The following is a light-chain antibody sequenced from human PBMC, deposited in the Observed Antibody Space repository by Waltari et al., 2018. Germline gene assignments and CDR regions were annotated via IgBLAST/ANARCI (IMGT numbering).Light chain of an antibody. J-gene: IGKJ5*01. CDR3: QQNYNFPT. CDR2: GAS. Sequence: DIQMTQSPSSLSTSVGDRVTITCRASETITNYLNWYQQKPWKGPKLLIYGASSLQSGVPSRFSGSGSGTEFTLTISNLQPEDFATYYCQQNYNFPTFGQGTRLEIK. V-gene: IGKV1-39*01. CDR1: ETITNY.